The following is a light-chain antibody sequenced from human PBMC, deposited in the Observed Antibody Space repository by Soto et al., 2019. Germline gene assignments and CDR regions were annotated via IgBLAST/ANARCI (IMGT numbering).Light chain of an antibody. Sequence: DIQMIQSPSSLSASVGDRVTITCRASQSVSSYLNWYQQKPGKAPNLLIYAASSLQSGVPSRFSASGSGTDFTLTISSLQPEDFATYFCQQSYSIPQTFGQGTKLEIK. CDR3: QQSYSIPQT. V-gene: IGKV1-39*01. CDR1: QSVSSY. J-gene: IGKJ2*01. CDR2: AAS.